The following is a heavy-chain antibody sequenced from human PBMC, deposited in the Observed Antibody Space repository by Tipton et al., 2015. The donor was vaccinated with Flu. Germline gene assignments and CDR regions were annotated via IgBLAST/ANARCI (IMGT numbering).Heavy chain of an antibody. CDR2: IYPGHSDT. CDR1: GYIFSNYW. CDR3: ARQAIPMYSDYRDYFYSAMDV. J-gene: IGHJ6*02. V-gene: IGHV5-51*01. D-gene: IGHD5-12*01. Sequence: QLVQSGAEVKKPGESLKISCKGSGYIFSNYWIVWVRQMPGKGLERMGAIYPGHSDTRYGPSFQGQVTISADESINTAFLQWRTLKASDTAMFYCARQAIPMYSDYRDYFYSAMDVWGQGPPVTVSS.